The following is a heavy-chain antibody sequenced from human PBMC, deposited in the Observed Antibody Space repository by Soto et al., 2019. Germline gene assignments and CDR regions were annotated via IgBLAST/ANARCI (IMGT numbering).Heavy chain of an antibody. J-gene: IGHJ4*02. CDR3: ARDLSGRSYYGY. D-gene: IGHD1-26*01. V-gene: IGHV1-18*01. Sequence: QVQLVQSGAEVKKPGASVKVSCKASGYTFTNYGISWVRQAPGQGLEWMGWISTYNDVTNYALQLQGRVTMTTDTSTSTAYMEVRSLRSDDTALYYCARDLSGRSYYGYWGQGTLVTVSS. CDR1: GYTFTNYG. CDR2: ISTYNDVT.